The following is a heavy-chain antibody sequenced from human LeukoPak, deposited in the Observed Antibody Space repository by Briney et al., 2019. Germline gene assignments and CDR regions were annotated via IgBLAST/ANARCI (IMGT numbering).Heavy chain of an antibody. Sequence: GGTLRLSCAASGFIFSSDDMHWVRQAPGKGLEWVAGIQSNGRNKYYVDSVKGRFAISRDNSKSTLYLQVNSLRVEDTALYYCARESEGGTGTSCPDYWGQGTLVTVSS. CDR3: ARESEGGTGTSCPDY. J-gene: IGHJ4*02. V-gene: IGHV3-33*05. CDR1: GFIFSSDD. D-gene: IGHD2-2*01. CDR2: IQSNGRNK.